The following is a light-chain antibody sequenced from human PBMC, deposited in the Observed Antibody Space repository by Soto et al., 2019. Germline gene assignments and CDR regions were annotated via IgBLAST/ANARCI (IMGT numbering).Light chain of an antibody. Sequence: DIHFTQSPSFLSASVGDRVTITCRASQGISSYLAWYQQKPGKAPNLLIHSSSTLQSGVPSRFSGSGSGTEFTLTISSLQPEDFATYYCQPRNSYPITFGQGTRLEIK. CDR3: QPRNSYPIT. CDR1: QGISSY. V-gene: IGKV1-9*01. CDR2: SSS. J-gene: IGKJ5*01.